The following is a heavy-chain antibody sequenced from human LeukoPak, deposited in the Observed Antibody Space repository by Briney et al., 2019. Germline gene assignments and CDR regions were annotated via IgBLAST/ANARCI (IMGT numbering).Heavy chain of an antibody. V-gene: IGHV3-30*02. CDR2: IRYDGRNK. CDR3: ARDSGGNAFDI. D-gene: IGHD4-23*01. CDR1: GFTFSTYG. Sequence: GGSLRLSCAASGFTFSTYGMHWVRQAPGKGLEWVAFIRYDGRNKYYADSVKGRFTISRDNAKNSLYLQMNSLRAEDTALYYCARDSGGNAFDIWGQGTMVTVSS. J-gene: IGHJ3*02.